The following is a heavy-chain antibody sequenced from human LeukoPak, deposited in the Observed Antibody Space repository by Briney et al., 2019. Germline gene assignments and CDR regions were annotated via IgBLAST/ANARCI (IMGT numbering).Heavy chain of an antibody. CDR2: ISGDGGAT. D-gene: IGHD2-21*02. V-gene: IGHV3-23*01. Sequence: GGSXRLXXXXXXXTFSNHAMXWVRQAPGKGLEWVAIISGDGGATVYPDSVKGRFTISGDSSKSTVFLQMNSLRDDDTAVYYCAKGMGAHCDGGCHSRILDHWGQGTLVTVSS. CDR3: AKGMGAHCDGGCHSRILDH. CDR1: XXTFSNHA. J-gene: IGHJ4*02.